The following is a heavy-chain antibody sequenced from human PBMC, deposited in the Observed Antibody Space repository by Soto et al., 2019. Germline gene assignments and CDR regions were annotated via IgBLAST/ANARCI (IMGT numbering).Heavy chain of an antibody. V-gene: IGHV1-18*04. CDR3: ARVVKAGDYGDYGRYYFDY. CDR1: DYTFTYYE. CDR2: ISAYSGNT. Sequence: QVHLMQSGAEVKKPGASVKVSCKASDYTFTYYEITWVRQAPGQGLEWMGWISAYSGNTNYAQKLQGRLTMTTDTSTNTAYMELRSLRSDDTAVYYCARVVKAGDYGDYGRYYFDYWGHGTLVTVSS. J-gene: IGHJ4*01. D-gene: IGHD4-17*01.